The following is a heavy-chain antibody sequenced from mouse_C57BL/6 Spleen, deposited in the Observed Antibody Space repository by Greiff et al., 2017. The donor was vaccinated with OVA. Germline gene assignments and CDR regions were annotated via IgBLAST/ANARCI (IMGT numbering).Heavy chain of an antibody. V-gene: IGHV1-22*01. CDR2: INPNNGGT. CDR3: ASGGDGSSTYWYFDV. CDR1: GYTFTDYN. D-gene: IGHD1-1*01. Sequence: EVQLQQSGPELVKPGASVKMSCKASGYTFTDYNMHWVKQSHGKSLEWIGYINPNNGGTSYNQKFKGKATLTGTKSSSTAYMELRSLTSEYSAVYYCASGGDGSSTYWYFDVWGTGTTVTVSS. J-gene: IGHJ1*03.